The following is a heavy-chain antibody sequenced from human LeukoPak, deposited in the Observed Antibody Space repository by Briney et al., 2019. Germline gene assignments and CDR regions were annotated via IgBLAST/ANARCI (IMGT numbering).Heavy chain of an antibody. Sequence: SETLSLTCTVSGGSISSYYWSWIRQPPGKGLEWIGYIYYSGSTNYNPSLKSRVTISVVTSKNQFSLKLSSVTAADTAVYYCARESGYCGGDCYHFDYWGQGTLVTVSS. V-gene: IGHV4-59*01. D-gene: IGHD2-21*02. CDR1: GGSISSYY. CDR3: ARESGYCGGDCYHFDY. J-gene: IGHJ4*02. CDR2: IYYSGST.